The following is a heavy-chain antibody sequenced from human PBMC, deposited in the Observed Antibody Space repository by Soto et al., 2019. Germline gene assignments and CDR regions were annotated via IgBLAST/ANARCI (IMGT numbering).Heavy chain of an antibody. CDR2: IKSKTDGGTT. D-gene: IGHD3-16*02. J-gene: IGHJ3*02. CDR1: GFTFSNAW. V-gene: IGHV3-15*01. Sequence: EVQLVESGGGLVKPGGSLRLSCAASGFTFSNAWMSWVSQAPGKGLEWVGRIKSKTDGGTTDYAAPVKGRFTISRDDSKNTLYLQMNSLKTEDTAVYYCTTDAYDYIWGSYPNDAFDIWGQGTMVTVSS. CDR3: TTDAYDYIWGSYPNDAFDI.